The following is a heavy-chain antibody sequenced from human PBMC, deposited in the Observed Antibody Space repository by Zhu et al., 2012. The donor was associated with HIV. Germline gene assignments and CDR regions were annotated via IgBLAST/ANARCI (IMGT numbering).Heavy chain of an antibody. CDR1: GGSINSGDYY. J-gene: IGHJ3*02. D-gene: IGHD3-10*01. CDR2: IFYSGST. Sequence: QVQLQESGPGLVKPSQTLSLTCGVSGGSINSGDYYWSWIRQPPGKGLEWIGYIFYSGSTYYNPSLKSRVIISVDTSKNQFSLNLSSVTAADTAVYYCARLLWFGERAFDIWGQGQWSPSLQ. V-gene: IGHV4-30-4*01. CDR3: ARLLWFGERAFDI.